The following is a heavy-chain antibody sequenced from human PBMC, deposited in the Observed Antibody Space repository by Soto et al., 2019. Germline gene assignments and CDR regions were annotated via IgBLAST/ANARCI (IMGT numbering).Heavy chain of an antibody. CDR1: EDSFSNNSAA. D-gene: IGHD1-7*01. Sequence: SQTLSLTRTISEDSFSNNSAAWKWIMQSPSRGPEWLGRTYYWAKSYNYYALSVKSRITINTATSKNQFSLQLHSVPPEDTAVYYCARAGGPELFDYWGQATQVTVS. J-gene: IGHJ4*02. CDR3: ARAGGPELFDY. V-gene: IGHV6-1*01. CDR2: TYYWAKSYN.